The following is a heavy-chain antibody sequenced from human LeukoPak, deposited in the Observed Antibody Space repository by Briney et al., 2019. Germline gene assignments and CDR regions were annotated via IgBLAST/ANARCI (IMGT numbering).Heavy chain of an antibody. CDR2: INPNSGGT. D-gene: IGHD4-11*01. J-gene: IGHJ4*02. Sequence: ASVKVSCKASGYTFTGYYMHWVRQAPGQGLEWMGWINPNSGGTNYAQKFQGRVTMTRDTSISTAYMELSRLRSDDTAVYYCARLVGSKYSFDYWGQGTLVTVSS. V-gene: IGHV1-2*02. CDR1: GYTFTGYY. CDR3: ARLVGSKYSFDY.